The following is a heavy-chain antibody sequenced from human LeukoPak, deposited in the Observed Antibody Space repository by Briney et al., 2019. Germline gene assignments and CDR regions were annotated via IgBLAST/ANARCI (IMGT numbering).Heavy chain of an antibody. CDR1: DGSIRTYY. CDR3: ATNKDWAEAD. Sequence: SDTLSLTCSVSDGSIRTYYWRWIRQSPGQGLEWIGNIYYRGDINYNPSLKSRVIISIDTSKNQFSLKVTSLTAADTAVYYCATNKDWAEADWGQGTLVIVSS. CDR2: IYYRGDI. J-gene: IGHJ4*02. V-gene: IGHV4-59*03. D-gene: IGHD3/OR15-3a*01.